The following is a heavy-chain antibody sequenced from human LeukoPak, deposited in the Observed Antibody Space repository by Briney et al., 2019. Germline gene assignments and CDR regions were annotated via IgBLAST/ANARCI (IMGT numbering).Heavy chain of an antibody. J-gene: IGHJ4*02. CDR1: GFTFSNHG. Sequence: GGSLRLSCEGSGFTFSNHGMNWVRQAPGKGLEWVAVISYDGRAKVYVDSVKGRFSISRDDSKNTLYLQMNSLRPEDTAVYYCARGEDGYHDYWGQGTLVTVSS. CDR3: ARGEDGYHDY. D-gene: IGHD5-24*01. CDR2: ISYDGRAK. V-gene: IGHV3-30*03.